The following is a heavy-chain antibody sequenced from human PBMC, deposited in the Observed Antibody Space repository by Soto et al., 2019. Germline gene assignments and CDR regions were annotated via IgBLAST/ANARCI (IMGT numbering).Heavy chain of an antibody. CDR2: ISGSGGST. J-gene: IGHJ4*02. V-gene: IGHV3-23*01. D-gene: IGHD3-22*01. CDR3: AKVPYYYDSSAPGPTDY. Sequence: GGSLRLSCAASGFTFSSYAMSWVRQAPGKGLEWVSAISGSGGSTYYADSVKGRFTISRDNSKNTLYLQMNSLRAEDTAVYYCAKVPYYYDSSAPGPTDYWGQGTLVTVSS. CDR1: GFTFSSYA.